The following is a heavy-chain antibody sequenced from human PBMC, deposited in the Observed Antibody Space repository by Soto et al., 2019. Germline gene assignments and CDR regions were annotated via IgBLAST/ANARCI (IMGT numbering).Heavy chain of an antibody. CDR3: AKVAKSGVVAEYFDS. D-gene: IGHD3-3*01. CDR1: GFTFANFG. CDR2: ISSSGRRT. V-gene: IGHV3-23*01. J-gene: IGHJ4*02. Sequence: PGGSLRLSCGTSGFTFANFGIVFVRQAPLKGLYWVSGISSSGRRTYYADSVKGRFTISRDNSKNTLYLQMDSLRGDDTAVYYCAKVAKSGVVAEYFDSWGQGALVTVSS.